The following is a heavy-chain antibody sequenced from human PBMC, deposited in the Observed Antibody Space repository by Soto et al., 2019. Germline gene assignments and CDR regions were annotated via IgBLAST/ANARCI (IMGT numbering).Heavy chain of an antibody. CDR2: IIPIFGTA. D-gene: IGHD6-19*01. Sequence: SVKVSCKASGGTFSSYAISWVRQAPGQGLEWMGGIIPIFGTANYAQKFQGGVTITADESTSTVYMELSSLRSEDTAVYYCARQIAVAGTVAFDIWGQGTLVTVSS. V-gene: IGHV1-69*13. J-gene: IGHJ3*02. CDR1: GGTFSSYA. CDR3: ARQIAVAGTVAFDI.